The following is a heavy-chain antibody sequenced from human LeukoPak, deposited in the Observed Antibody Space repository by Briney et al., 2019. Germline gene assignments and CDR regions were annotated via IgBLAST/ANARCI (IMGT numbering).Heavy chain of an antibody. J-gene: IGHJ6*02. CDR1: GFTFSSYA. CDR2: ISGSGGST. D-gene: IGHD3-9*01. CDR3: AKIEVTGCYFPDGMDV. Sequence: GGSLRLSCAASGFTFSSYAMSWVRQAPGKGLEWVSAISGSGGSTYYADSVKGRFTISRDNSKNTLYLQMNSLRAEDTAVYYCAKIEVTGCYFPDGMDVWGQGTTVTVSS. V-gene: IGHV3-23*01.